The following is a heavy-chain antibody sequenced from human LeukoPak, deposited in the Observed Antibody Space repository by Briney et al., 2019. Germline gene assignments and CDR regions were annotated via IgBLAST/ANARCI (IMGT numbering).Heavy chain of an antibody. Sequence: RPGGSLRLSCAASGFTFSSYEMNWVRQAPGKGLEWVSYISSSGSTIYYADSVKGRFTISRDNAKNSLYLQVNSLRAEDTAVYYCARESRSYCSGGSCYSAPGDYYYGMDVWGKGTTVTVSS. CDR3: ARESRSYCSGGSCYSAPGDYYYGMDV. J-gene: IGHJ6*04. CDR1: GFTFSSYE. V-gene: IGHV3-48*03. D-gene: IGHD2-15*01. CDR2: ISSSGSTI.